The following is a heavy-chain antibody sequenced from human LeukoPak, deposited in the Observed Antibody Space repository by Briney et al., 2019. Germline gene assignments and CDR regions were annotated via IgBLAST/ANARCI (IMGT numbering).Heavy chain of an antibody. D-gene: IGHD2-15*01. J-gene: IGHJ4*02. CDR3: AKDRHVLVIAASDY. Sequence: GGSLRLSCAASGFNFNSYTMNWVRQAPGKGLQWVANILASGSPTYYADSVKGRFIISRDNSKNTVYLQMNSLRAEDTAVYYCAKDRHVLVIAASDYWGQGTLVTVSS. V-gene: IGHV3-23*01. CDR1: GFNFNSYT. CDR2: ILASGSPT.